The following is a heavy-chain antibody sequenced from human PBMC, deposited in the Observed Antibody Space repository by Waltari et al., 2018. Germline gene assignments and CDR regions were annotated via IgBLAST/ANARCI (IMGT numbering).Heavy chain of an antibody. V-gene: IGHV4-34*01. CDR1: GGSFSGYY. Sequence: QVKLQQWGAGLLKPSETLSLTCAVYGGSFSGYYWSWLRQPPGKGLEWIGEINHSGSTNYNPSLKSRVTISVDTSKNQFSLKLSSVTAADTAVYYCARVRITIFGVASYYFDYWGQGTLVTVSS. CDR3: ARVRITIFGVASYYFDY. J-gene: IGHJ4*02. CDR2: INHSGST. D-gene: IGHD3-3*01.